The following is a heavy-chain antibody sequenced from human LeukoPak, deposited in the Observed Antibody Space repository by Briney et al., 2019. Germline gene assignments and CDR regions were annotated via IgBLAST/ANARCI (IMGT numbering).Heavy chain of an antibody. CDR3: ARADPVYYYYGMDV. CDR2: IYHSGST. Sequence: SETLSLTCTVSGYSISSGYYWGWIRQPPGKGLEWIWGIYHSGSTYYNPSLKSRVTISVDTSKNQFSLKLSSVTAADTAVYYCARADPVYYYYGMDVWGQGTTVTVSS. CDR1: GYSISSGYY. V-gene: IGHV4-38-2*02. J-gene: IGHJ6*02.